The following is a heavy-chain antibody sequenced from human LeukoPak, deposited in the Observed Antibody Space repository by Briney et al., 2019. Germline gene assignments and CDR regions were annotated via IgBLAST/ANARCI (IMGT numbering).Heavy chain of an antibody. J-gene: IGHJ6*02. Sequence: ASVKVSCEASGYTFTIYDINWVRQAPGQGLEWVGWMNPNNGGTVYAQKFQGRVTMTRDTSTGTLYMELSSLKSEDTAVYYCARGAIFGVTPRGYGMDVWGQGTTVTVSS. CDR2: MNPNNGGT. D-gene: IGHD3-3*01. V-gene: IGHV1-8*01. CDR1: GYTFTIYD. CDR3: ARGAIFGVTPRGYGMDV.